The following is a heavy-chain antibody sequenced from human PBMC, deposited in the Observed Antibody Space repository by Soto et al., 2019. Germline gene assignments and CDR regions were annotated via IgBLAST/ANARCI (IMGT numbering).Heavy chain of an antibody. CDR3: ARVQYNWNYGSLYYYMDV. CDR2: INHSGST. V-gene: IGHV4-34*01. CDR1: GGSFSGYY. Sequence: SETLSLTCAVYGGSFSGYYWSWIRQPPGKGLEWIGEINHSGSTNYNPSLKSRVTISVDTSKNQFSLNLSSVTAADTAVYYCARVQYNWNYGSLYYYMDVWGKGTTVTV. D-gene: IGHD1-7*01. J-gene: IGHJ6*03.